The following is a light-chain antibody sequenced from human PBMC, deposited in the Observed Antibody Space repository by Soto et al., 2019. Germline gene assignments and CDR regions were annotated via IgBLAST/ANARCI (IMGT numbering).Light chain of an antibody. V-gene: IGKV3-15*01. Sequence: EIVMTQSPATLSASPGERATLSCRASQSVSGNLAWYQQKPGQAPRLLIYAASTRATGIPARFSGSGSGTEFTLTISSLQSEDFAVYYCQQYNNWPPLTFGPGTKVDIK. CDR3: QQYNNWPPLT. CDR2: AAS. CDR1: QSVSGN. J-gene: IGKJ3*01.